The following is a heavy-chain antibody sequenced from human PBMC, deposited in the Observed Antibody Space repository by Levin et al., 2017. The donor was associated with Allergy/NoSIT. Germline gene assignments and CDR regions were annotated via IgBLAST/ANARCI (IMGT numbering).Heavy chain of an antibody. V-gene: IGHV3-21*01. Sequence: GESLKISCAASGFTFNSYSMNWVRQAPGKGLEWVSSISRSSSDIYYADSLKGRFTISRDNAKNSLYLQMNSLRAEDPAVYYCARVQSLWFGELWKYYYYGMDVWGQGTTVTVSS. CDR3: ARVQSLWFGELWKYYYYGMDV. J-gene: IGHJ6*02. CDR1: GFTFNSYS. CDR2: ISRSSSDI. D-gene: IGHD3-10*01.